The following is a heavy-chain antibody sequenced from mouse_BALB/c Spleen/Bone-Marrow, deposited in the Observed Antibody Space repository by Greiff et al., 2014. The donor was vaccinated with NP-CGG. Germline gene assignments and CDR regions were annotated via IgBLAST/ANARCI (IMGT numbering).Heavy chain of an antibody. CDR1: GYSFTGYY. CDR3: ARGHWDVGYWYFDV. Sequence: LVKTGASVKISCRASGYSFTGYYMHWVKQSHGKSLEWLGYISCYNGATSYNQKFKGKATFTVDTSSSTAYMQFNSLTSEDSAVYYCARGHWDVGYWYFDVWGAGTRSPSPQ. CDR2: ISCYNGAT. J-gene: IGHJ1*01. V-gene: IGHV1S34*01. D-gene: IGHD4-1*01.